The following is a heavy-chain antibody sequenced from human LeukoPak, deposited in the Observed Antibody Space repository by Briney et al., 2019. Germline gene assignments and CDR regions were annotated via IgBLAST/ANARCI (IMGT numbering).Heavy chain of an antibody. V-gene: IGHV3-64D*09. Sequence: GGSLRLSCAASGFTFSDYVMSWVRQAPGKGLEYVSAISDSGGSTYYADSVKGRFTISRDNSKNTLYLQMSSLRAVDTAVYFCVRGYSFGPYGMDVWGQGTTVTVSS. CDR2: ISDSGGST. CDR3: VRGYSFGPYGMDV. D-gene: IGHD2-15*01. CDR1: GFTFSDYV. J-gene: IGHJ6*02.